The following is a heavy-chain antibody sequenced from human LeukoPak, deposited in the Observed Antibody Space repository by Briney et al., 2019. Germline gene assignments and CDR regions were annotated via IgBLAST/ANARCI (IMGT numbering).Heavy chain of an antibody. V-gene: IGHV4-39*01. CDR2: IYYTGNT. J-gene: IGHJ4*02. CDR3: ADWIAVAGGGFAY. D-gene: IGHD6-19*01. Sequence: PSETLSLTCSVSGGSISSSSSYWGWIRQPSGKGLEWIGTIYYTGNTYYNPSLQSRVTISVDTSKNQFSLKLRSVTAADTAIYYCADWIAVAGGGFAYWGQGTLVTVSS. CDR1: GGSISSSSSY.